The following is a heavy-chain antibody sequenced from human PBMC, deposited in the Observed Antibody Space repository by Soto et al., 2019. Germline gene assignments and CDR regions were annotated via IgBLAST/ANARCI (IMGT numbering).Heavy chain of an antibody. D-gene: IGHD6-6*01. V-gene: IGHV1-2*02. J-gene: IGHJ4*02. CDR1: GYTFTGYY. Sequence: ASVKVSCKASGYTFTGYYMNWVRQAPGQGLEWMGWINPNSGGTNYAQKFQGRVTMTRDTPISTAYMELSRLRSDDTAVYYCARGGSIAAPAGYFDYWGQGTLVTVSS. CDR3: ARGGSIAAPAGYFDY. CDR2: INPNSGGT.